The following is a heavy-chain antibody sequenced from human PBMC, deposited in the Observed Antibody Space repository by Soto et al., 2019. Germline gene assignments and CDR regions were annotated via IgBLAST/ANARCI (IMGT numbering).Heavy chain of an antibody. CDR2: ISWDGGST. CDR1: GFSLYVYT. D-gene: IGHD3-10*01. V-gene: IGHV3-43*01. CDR3: AKDLVLQWFRGGMDD. J-gene: IGHJ6*02. Sequence: SMGLACAACGFSLYVYTMDGFRQDPGKGLEWVSLISWDGGSTYYADSVKGRFTISRDNSKNSLYLQMNSLRTEDTALYYCAKDLVLQWFRGGMDDWCRGTTVTASS.